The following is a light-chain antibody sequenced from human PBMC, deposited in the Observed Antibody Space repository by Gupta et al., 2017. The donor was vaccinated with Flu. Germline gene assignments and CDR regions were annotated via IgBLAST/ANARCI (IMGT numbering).Light chain of an antibody. CDR1: SSNIGSNT. V-gene: IGLV1-44*01. CDR3: AAWDDSLNGPV. CDR2: SNN. Sequence: SVLPPPPSASGTPGPRVTISCSGSSSNIGSNTVNWYQQLPGTAPKLLIYSNNQRPSGVPDRFSGSKSGTSASLAISGLQSEDEADYYCAAWDDSLNGPVFGGGTKLTVL. J-gene: IGLJ3*02.